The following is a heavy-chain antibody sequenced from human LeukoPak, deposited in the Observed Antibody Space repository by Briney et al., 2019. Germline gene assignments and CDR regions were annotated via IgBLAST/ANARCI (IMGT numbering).Heavy chain of an antibody. CDR2: IYSTGTT. Sequence: PGGSLRLSCAASGFTVSSNYMSWVRQAPGKGLEWVSVIYSTGTTYYADSVKGRFTISRDNSKNMLYLQMNSLRVEDTAMYYCASLIGYCSGGSCYRPWGQGTLVTVSS. CDR1: GFTVSSNY. J-gene: IGHJ5*02. CDR3: ASLIGYCSGGSCYRP. D-gene: IGHD2-15*01. V-gene: IGHV3-53*01.